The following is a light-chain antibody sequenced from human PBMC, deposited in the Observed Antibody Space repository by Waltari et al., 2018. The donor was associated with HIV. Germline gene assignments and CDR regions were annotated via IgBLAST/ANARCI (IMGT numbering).Light chain of an antibody. CDR2: GNT. CDR1: TSNIGRTT. CDR3: ASCDDSLNGPV. V-gene: IGLV1-44*01. Sequence: QSVLTQPPSASGTPEQRVTISCSGSTSNIGRTTVSWSQQFPGTAPKVLIYGNTQRPSGVPDRFSGSKSGTSASLAISGLQSEDEADYYCASCDDSLNGPVFGGGTKLTVV. J-gene: IGLJ2*01.